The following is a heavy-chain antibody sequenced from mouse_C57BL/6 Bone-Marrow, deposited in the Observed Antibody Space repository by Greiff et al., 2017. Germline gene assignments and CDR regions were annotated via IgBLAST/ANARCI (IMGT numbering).Heavy chain of an antibody. V-gene: IGHV1-50*01. CDR3: ARGITT. CDR1: GYTFTSYW. D-gene: IGHD1-1*01. J-gene: IGHJ3*02. CDR2: IDPSDSST. Sequence: QVQLQQPGAELVKPGASVKLSCKASGYTFTSYWMQWVKQRPGQGLAWIGEIDPSDSSTNYNQKFKGKATLTVDTSSSTAYMQLSSLTSDDSSVYYCARGITTWGQGTLVTVSA.